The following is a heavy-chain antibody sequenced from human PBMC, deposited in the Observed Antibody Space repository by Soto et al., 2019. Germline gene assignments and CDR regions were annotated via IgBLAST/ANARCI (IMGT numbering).Heavy chain of an antibody. D-gene: IGHD1-1*01. V-gene: IGHV3-74*01. Sequence: PGESLKISCAASGFTFSMYWMHWVRQVPGKGPEWVSRINDDGISTNYADSVKGRFTISRDNAKNTLYLQMNALRVEDTGVYYCTRGPRPTSTGTGAFWAQGTLVTVSS. CDR1: GFTFSMYW. J-gene: IGHJ4*02. CDR3: TRGPRPTSTGTGAF. CDR2: INDDGIST.